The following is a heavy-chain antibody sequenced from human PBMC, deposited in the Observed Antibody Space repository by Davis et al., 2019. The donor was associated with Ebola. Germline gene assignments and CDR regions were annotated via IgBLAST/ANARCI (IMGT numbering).Heavy chain of an antibody. CDR1: GYSFTSYW. J-gene: IGHJ4*02. D-gene: IGHD6-19*01. CDR2: IDPSDSYT. V-gene: IGHV5-10-1*01. CDR3: ARHRGQLVSSGWLFDY. Sequence: PGGSLRLSCKGSGYSFTSYWISWVRQMPGKGLEWMGRIDPSDSYTNYSPSFQGHVTISADKSISTAYLQWSSLKASDTAMYYCARHRGQLVSSGWLFDYWGQGTLVTVSS.